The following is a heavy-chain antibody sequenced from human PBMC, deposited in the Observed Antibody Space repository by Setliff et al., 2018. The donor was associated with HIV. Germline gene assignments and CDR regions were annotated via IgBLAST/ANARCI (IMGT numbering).Heavy chain of an antibody. J-gene: IGHJ4*02. D-gene: IGHD2-21*02. V-gene: IGHV4-59*02. CDR2: IYYTGIT. Sequence: PSETLSLTCSISGGSVTSYLWHWFRQLPGKGLEWIGYIYYTGITDNNPSLEGRVTISVDTSKNQVSLRLKSVTTADTAVYYCARELYGGNSRPFDYWGQGALVTVSS. CDR1: GGSVTSYL. CDR3: ARELYGGNSRPFDY.